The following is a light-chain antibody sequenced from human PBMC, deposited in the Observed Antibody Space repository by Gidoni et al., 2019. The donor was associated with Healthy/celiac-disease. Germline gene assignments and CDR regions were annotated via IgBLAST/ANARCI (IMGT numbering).Light chain of an antibody. CDR2: DAS. V-gene: IGKV3D-11*01. J-gene: IGKJ4*01. CDR3: QQHDNRPLT. CDR1: QGLSSY. Sequence: EIVLTQSPAPLSLSLGDRATLPCRASQGLSSYLAWYQQKPGQAPKLLIYDASNRATGIPSRFSGSGSGTDFTFTISSLQPEDIAIYYCQQHDNRPLTFGGGTKVEIK.